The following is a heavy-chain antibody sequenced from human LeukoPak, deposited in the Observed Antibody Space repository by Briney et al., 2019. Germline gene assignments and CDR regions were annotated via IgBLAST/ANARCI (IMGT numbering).Heavy chain of an antibody. CDR1: GGSISSSSYY. V-gene: IGHV4-39*07. J-gene: IGHJ4*02. D-gene: IGHD3-22*01. Sequence: SETLSLTCTVSGGSISSSSYYWGWIRQPPGKGLEWIGSIYYSGSTYYNPSLKSRVTISVDTSKNQFSLKLSSVTAADTAVYYCARHNDGTGYYFDYWGQGTLVTVSS. CDR3: ARHNDGTGYYFDY. CDR2: IYYSGST.